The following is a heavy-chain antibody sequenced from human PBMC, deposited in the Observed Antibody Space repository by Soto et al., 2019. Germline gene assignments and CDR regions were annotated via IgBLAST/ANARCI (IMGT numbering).Heavy chain of an antibody. Sequence: QVQLVQSGAEEKKPGASVKVSCRASGYTFTSYAMHWVRQAPGQRLEWMGWINAGNGNTKYSQKFQGRVTITRDTSASTAYMELSSLRSEDTAVYYCARSPGGPMTPGDYWGQGTLVTVSS. V-gene: IGHV1-3*05. D-gene: IGHD3-10*01. CDR3: ARSPGGPMTPGDY. J-gene: IGHJ4*02. CDR2: INAGNGNT. CDR1: GYTFTSYA.